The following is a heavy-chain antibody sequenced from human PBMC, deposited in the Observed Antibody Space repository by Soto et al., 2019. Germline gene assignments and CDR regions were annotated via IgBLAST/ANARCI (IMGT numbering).Heavy chain of an antibody. CDR1: GFAFSGSS. V-gene: IGHV3-73*02. Sequence: EVQLVESGGGIVQPGGSLKLSCAASGFAFSGSSIHWVRQASGKGLEWVGRIRSKADSYETAYAASVRGRFSISRDDSKNTAYLQMNSLKTEDTAVYYCARLWESPDYFDYWGQGTLVTVSS. CDR3: ARLWESPDYFDY. J-gene: IGHJ4*02. D-gene: IGHD1-26*01. CDR2: IRSKADSYET.